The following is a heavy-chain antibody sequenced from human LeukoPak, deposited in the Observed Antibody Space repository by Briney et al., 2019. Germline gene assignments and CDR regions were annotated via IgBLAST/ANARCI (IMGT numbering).Heavy chain of an antibody. CDR2: IYPSGST. J-gene: IGHJ6*03. Sequence: SETLSLTCTVSGGSISSYYWSWIRQPAGKGLEWIGRIYPSGSTNYNPSLKSRVTISVDKSKNQFSLQLSSVTAADTAVYYCARVYGSGSYYYYYYYYMDVWGKGTTVTVSS. CDR1: GGSISSYY. D-gene: IGHD3-10*01. CDR3: ARVYGSGSYYYYYYYYMDV. V-gene: IGHV4-4*07.